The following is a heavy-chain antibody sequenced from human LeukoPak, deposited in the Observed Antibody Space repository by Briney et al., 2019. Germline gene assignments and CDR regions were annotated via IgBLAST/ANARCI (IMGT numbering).Heavy chain of an antibody. CDR1: GYTFTDYY. Sequence: GASVKVSCKASGYTFTDYYIHWVRQAPGQGLEWMAWINPNSGGTYYAQNFHDRITLTRDTSISTAYMELSRLRSGDTAIYYCARANALYCSSTSCLFDYWGQGTLVTVSS. J-gene: IGHJ4*02. CDR3: ARANALYCSSTSCLFDY. V-gene: IGHV1-2*02. D-gene: IGHD2-2*01. CDR2: INPNSGGT.